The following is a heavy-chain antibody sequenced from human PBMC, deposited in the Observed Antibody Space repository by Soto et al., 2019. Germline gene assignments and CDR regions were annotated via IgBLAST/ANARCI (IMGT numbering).Heavy chain of an antibody. D-gene: IGHD3-22*01. CDR2: VSGSGSDT. J-gene: IGHJ4*02. V-gene: IGHV3-23*01. CDR1: GFTFRTHA. Sequence: EVQLLESGGGLVQPGGSLRLSCAASGFTFRTHAMSWVRQAPGKGLEWVSVVSGSGSDTYYADTVKGRFTISRDNSNNTXFLXXNSLRAEDAAVYYCAKGPYYHDSSGRPKGYFDHWGQGALVTVSS. CDR3: AKGPYYHDSSGRPKGYFDH.